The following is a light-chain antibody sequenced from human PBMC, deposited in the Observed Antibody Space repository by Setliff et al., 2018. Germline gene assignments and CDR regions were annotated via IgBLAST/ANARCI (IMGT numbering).Light chain of an antibody. CDR3: SSYAGNYIYV. V-gene: IGLV2-8*01. CDR2: EVS. J-gene: IGLJ1*01. Sequence: QSVLTQPPSASGSPGQSVAISCTGTSRDVGGFNFVSWYQQHPGKAPKLIIYEVSKRPSGVPDRFSGSKSGNTASLTVSGLQAEDEADYYCSSYAGNYIYVFGSGTKV. CDR1: SRDVGGFNF.